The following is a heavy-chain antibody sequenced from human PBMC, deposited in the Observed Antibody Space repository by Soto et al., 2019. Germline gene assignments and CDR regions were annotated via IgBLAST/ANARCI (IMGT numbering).Heavy chain of an antibody. J-gene: IGHJ5*02. D-gene: IGHD2-15*01. CDR1: GFTFSSYG. CDR2: IWYDGSNK. CDR3: ARESGVGWFDP. V-gene: IGHV3-33*01. Sequence: ESGGGVVQPGRSLRLSCAASGFTFSSYGMHWVRQAPGKGLEWVAVIWYDGSNKYYADSVKGRFTISRDNSKNTLYLQMNSLRAEDTAVYYCARESGVGWFDPWGQGTLVTVSS.